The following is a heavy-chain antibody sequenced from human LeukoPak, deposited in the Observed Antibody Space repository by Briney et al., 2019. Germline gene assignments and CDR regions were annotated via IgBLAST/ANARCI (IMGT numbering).Heavy chain of an antibody. D-gene: IGHD4-17*01. CDR2: TDQNEIT. CDR1: GGSFSGYD. V-gene: IGHV4-34*01. Sequence: SETPSLTCAVSGGSFSGYDWSWIRQPPGKGLEWIGDTDQNEITNYNPSLKSRATISVDMSKNHFSLKLHSVTAADTAVYYCATEWTDGEYVDYWGQGTLVTVSS. CDR3: ATEWTDGEYVDY. J-gene: IGHJ4*02.